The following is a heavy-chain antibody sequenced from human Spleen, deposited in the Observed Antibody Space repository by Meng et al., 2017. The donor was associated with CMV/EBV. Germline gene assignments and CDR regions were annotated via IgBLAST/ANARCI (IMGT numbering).Heavy chain of an antibody. D-gene: IGHD3-10*01. V-gene: IGHV3-30-3*01. Sequence: GGSLRLSCAASGFTFSSYAMHWVRQAPGKGLEWVAVISYDGSNKYYADSVKGRFTISRDNSKNTLYLQMNSLRAEDTAVYYCARDRSLDYWGQGTLVTVSS. CDR2: ISYDGSNK. CDR1: GFTFSSYA. J-gene: IGHJ4*02. CDR3: ARDRSLDY.